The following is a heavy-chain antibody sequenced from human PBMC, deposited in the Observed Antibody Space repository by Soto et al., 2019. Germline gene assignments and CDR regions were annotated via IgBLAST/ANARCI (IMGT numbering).Heavy chain of an antibody. J-gene: IGHJ4*02. CDR3: AKSMRGSELCDY. Sequence: GGSLRLSCAASGFTFSSYAMSWVRQAPGKGLEWVSAISGSGGSTYYADSVKGRFTISRDNSKNTLYLQMNSLRAEDTAVYYYAKSMRGSELCDYWGQGTLVTVSS. CDR2: ISGSGGST. D-gene: IGHD2-8*01. V-gene: IGHV3-23*01. CDR1: GFTFSSYA.